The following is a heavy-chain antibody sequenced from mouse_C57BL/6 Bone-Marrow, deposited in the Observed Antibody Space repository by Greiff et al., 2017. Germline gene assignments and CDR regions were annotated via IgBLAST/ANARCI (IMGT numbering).Heavy chain of an antibody. CDR3: ARAYYIVPYIDY. Sequence: EVQLQESGPGLVKPSQSLSLTCSVTGYSITSGYYWNWIRQFPGNKLEWMGYISYDGSNKYNPSLKNRISITRDTSKNQFFLKLNSVTTEDTATYDCARAYYIVPYIDYWGQGTTLTVSS. CDR1: GYSITSGYY. V-gene: IGHV3-6*01. CDR2: ISYDGSN. D-gene: IGHD2-12*01. J-gene: IGHJ2*01.